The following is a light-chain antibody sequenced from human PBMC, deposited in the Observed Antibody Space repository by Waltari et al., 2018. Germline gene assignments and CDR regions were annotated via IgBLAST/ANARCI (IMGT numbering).Light chain of an antibody. J-gene: IGLJ2*01. V-gene: IGLV2-14*01. CDR3: SSQSSNNVVL. Sequence: QSALTQPASVSGSPGQSVTIFCTGTSNDAGGDYSVSWYQEHPGQAPRVIIYDVSGRPSGVSDRFSGSKSGNTASLTISGLQAEDEADYYCSSQSSNNVVLFGGVTKLTVL. CDR2: DVS. CDR1: SNDAGGDYS.